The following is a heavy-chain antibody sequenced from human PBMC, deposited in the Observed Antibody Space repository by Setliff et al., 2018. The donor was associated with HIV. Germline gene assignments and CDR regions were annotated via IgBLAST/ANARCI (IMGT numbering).Heavy chain of an antibody. J-gene: IGHJ6*02. CDR2: ISSSSSYI. CDR1: GFTFSSYS. V-gene: IGHV3-21*01. CDR3: AGGGIAARPGHYYGMDV. Sequence: NPGGSLRLSCAASGFTFSSYSMNWVRQAPGKGLEWVSSISSSSSYIYYADSVKGRFTISRDNAKNSLYLQMNSLRAEDTAVYYCAGGGIAARPGHYYGMDVWGQGTTVTVSS. D-gene: IGHD6-6*01.